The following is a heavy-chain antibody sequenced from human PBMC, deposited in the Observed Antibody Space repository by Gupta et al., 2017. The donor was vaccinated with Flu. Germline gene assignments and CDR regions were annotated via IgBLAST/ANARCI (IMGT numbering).Heavy chain of an antibody. V-gene: IGHV4-34*01. CDR2: INHSGST. Sequence: SWIRQPPGKGLEWIGEINHSGSTNYNPSLKSRVTISVDTSKNQFSLKLSSVTAADTAVYYCARGGVVMSFRFWGQGTLVTVSS. J-gene: IGHJ4*02. CDR3: ARGGVVMSFRF. D-gene: IGHD3-3*01.